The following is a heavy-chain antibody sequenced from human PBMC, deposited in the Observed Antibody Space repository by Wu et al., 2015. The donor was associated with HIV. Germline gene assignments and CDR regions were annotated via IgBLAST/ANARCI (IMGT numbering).Heavy chain of an antibody. D-gene: IGHD3-9*01. CDR2: INANNGRT. CDR1: GYTFTDYN. CDR3: ARGDRFYAVLTGYSQNWFDP. V-gene: IGHV1-2*02. Sequence: QEQLVQSGPEVKQPGASVKVSCRASGYTFTDYNVHWVRQVPGQGLEWMGTINANNGRTDFAENFRGRVTMTRDTSVNTAFMELNTLTADDTAVYFCARGDRFYAVLTGYSQNWFDPWGQGTLVSVSS. J-gene: IGHJ5*02.